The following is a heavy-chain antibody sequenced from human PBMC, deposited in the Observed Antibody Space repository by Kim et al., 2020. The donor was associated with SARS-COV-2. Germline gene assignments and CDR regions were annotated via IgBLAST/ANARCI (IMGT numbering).Heavy chain of an antibody. D-gene: IGHD3-16*01. CDR2: T. CDR3: ARGGPTEPFDY. V-gene: IGHV1-46*01. J-gene: IGHJ4*02. Sequence: TSYAQKFQDRVTMTRDTSTSTVYMELSSLRSEDTAVYYCARGGPTEPFDYWGQGTLVTVSS.